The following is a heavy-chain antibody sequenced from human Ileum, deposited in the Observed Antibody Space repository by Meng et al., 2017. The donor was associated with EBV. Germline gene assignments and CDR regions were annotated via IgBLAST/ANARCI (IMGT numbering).Heavy chain of an antibody. CDR2: INTNTGKP. CDR1: GYPFTTYG. Sequence: QVQLVQSGSELKKPWASVRISCKASGYPFTTYGMNWVRQAPGQGLEWMGWINTNTGKPTYAQGLTGRFVFSLDTSVSTAYLQISSLKAEDTAVYYCARDSEAADYWGQGTLVTVSS. D-gene: IGHD6-25*01. J-gene: IGHJ4*02. V-gene: IGHV7-4-1*02. CDR3: ARDSEAADY.